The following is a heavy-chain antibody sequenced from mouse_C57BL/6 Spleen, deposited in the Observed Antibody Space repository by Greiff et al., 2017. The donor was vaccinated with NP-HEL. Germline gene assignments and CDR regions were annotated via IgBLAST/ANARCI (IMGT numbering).Heavy chain of an antibody. D-gene: IGHD1-1*01. CDR3: ARGGSSPFAY. Sequence: QVQLKQPGAELVMPGASVKLSCKASGYTFTSYWMHWVKQRPGHGLEWIGEIDPSDSYTNYNQKFKGKSTWTVDKSSSTAYMQLSSLTSEDSAVYYCARGGSSPFAYWGQGTLVTVSA. V-gene: IGHV1-69*01. J-gene: IGHJ3*01. CDR2: IDPSDSYT. CDR1: GYTFTSYW.